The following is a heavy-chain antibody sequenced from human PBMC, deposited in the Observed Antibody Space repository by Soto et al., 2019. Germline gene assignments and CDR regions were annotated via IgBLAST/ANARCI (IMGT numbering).Heavy chain of an antibody. CDR3: ERDRAENGMDV. Sequence: PSETLSLTCTVSGGSISSGGYYWSWIRQHPGKGLEWIGYIYYSGSTYYNPSLKSRVTISVDTSKNQFSLKLSSVTAADTAVYYCERDRAENGMDVWGQGTTVTVSS. D-gene: IGHD3-10*01. CDR2: IYYSGST. CDR1: GGSISSGGYY. V-gene: IGHV4-31*03. J-gene: IGHJ6*02.